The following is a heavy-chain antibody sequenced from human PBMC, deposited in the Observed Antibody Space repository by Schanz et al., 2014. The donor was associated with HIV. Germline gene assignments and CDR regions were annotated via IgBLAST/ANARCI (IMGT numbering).Heavy chain of an antibody. Sequence: QVQLQESGPGLVKPSETLSLTCTVSGGSISGHSWSWIRQPAGKGLEWIGRISASGSSNYNPSLKSRLAVTIDTSKKNFSRNLSSVTAADTAVYYCARDRFYYDSSGSYYLAFDIWGQGTMVTVSS. V-gene: IGHV4-4*07. CDR1: GGSISGHS. J-gene: IGHJ3*02. CDR2: ISASGSS. D-gene: IGHD3-22*01. CDR3: ARDRFYYDSSGSYYLAFDI.